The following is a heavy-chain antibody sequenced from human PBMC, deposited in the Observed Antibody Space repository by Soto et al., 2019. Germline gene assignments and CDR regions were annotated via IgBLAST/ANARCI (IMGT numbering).Heavy chain of an antibody. V-gene: IGHV3-15*07. D-gene: IGHD2-15*01. CDR3: TTALAAQTPTDY. J-gene: IGHJ4*02. CDR2: IKSKTDGGTT. CDR1: GFTFSNAW. Sequence: EVQLVESGGGLVKPGGSLRLSCAASGFTFSNAWMNWVRQAPGKGLEWVGRIKSKTDGGTTDYAAPVKGRFTISRDDSNNTLYLQMNSLKTEDTAVYYCTTALAAQTPTDYWGQGTLVTVSS.